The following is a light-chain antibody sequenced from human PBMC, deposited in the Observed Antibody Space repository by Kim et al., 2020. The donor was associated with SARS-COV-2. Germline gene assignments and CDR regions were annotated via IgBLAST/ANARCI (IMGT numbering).Light chain of an antibody. CDR1: KLGDKY. Sequence: SYELTQPPSVSVSPGQTASITCSGDKLGDKYAYWYQQKPGQSPVVVIYQDNKRPSGIPERFSGSNSGNTATLTNSGTQAMDEADYYCQAWDSRSYVVFGGGTQLTVL. CDR2: QDN. V-gene: IGLV3-1*01. CDR3: QAWDSRSYVV. J-gene: IGLJ2*01.